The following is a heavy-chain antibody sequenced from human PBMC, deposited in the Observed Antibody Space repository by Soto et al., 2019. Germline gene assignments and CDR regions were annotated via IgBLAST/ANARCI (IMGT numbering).Heavy chain of an antibody. Sequence: QVQLVESGGGVVQPGRSLRLSCAASGFTFSSYGMHWVRQAPGKGLEWVAVIWYDGSNKYYADSVKGRFTISRDNSKNTLYLQMNSLRAEDTAVYYCARDGNLGYYGSGSDFDYWGQGTLVTVSS. D-gene: IGHD3-10*01. CDR1: GFTFSSYG. CDR2: IWYDGSNK. CDR3: ARDGNLGYYGSGSDFDY. V-gene: IGHV3-33*01. J-gene: IGHJ4*02.